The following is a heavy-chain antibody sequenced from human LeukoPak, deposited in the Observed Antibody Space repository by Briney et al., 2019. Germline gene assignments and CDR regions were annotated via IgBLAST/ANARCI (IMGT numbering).Heavy chain of an antibody. J-gene: IGHJ4*02. D-gene: IGHD3-9*01. CDR3: ARHNILTGYVVDY. CDR1: GGSISSSSSY. V-gene: IGHV4-39*01. CDR2: IYYSGNI. Sequence: PSETLSLTCTVSGGSISSSSSYWGWIRQPPGKGLQWIGSIYYSGNIYYNPSLKSRVTISIDTSKNQFSLNLSSVTAADTAVYYCARHNILTGYVVDYWGQGTLVTVSS.